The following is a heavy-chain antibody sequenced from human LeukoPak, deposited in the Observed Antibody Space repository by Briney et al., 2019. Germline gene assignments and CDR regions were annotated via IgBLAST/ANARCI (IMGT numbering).Heavy chain of an antibody. J-gene: IGHJ5*02. CDR1: GFTVSSNY. CDR2: IYSGGST. CDR3: ARVRPSGDWFDP. D-gene: IGHD3-10*01. V-gene: IGHV3-66*01. Sequence: GGSLRLSCAASGFTVSSNYMSWVRQAPGKGLEWVSVIYSGGSTYYADSVKGRFTISRDNSKNTLYLQMNSLRAEDTAVYYCARVRPSGDWFDPWGQGTLVTVSS.